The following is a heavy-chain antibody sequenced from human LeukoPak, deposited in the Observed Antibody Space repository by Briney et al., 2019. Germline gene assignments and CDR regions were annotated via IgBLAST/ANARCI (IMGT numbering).Heavy chain of an antibody. CDR2: IYYSGST. V-gene: IGHV4-31*03. Sequence: PSETLSLTCTVSGGSISSGGYYWSWIRQHPGKGLEWIGYIYYSGSTYYNPSLKSRVTISVDTSKNQFSLKLSSVTAADTAVYYCARDGSTSRLGYHGMDVWGQGTTVTVSS. CDR1: GGSISSGGYY. CDR3: ARDGSTSRLGYHGMDV. D-gene: IGHD2-2*01. J-gene: IGHJ6*02.